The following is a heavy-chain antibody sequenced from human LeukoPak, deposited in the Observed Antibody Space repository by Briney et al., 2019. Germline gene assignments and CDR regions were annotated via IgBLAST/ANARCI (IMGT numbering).Heavy chain of an antibody. J-gene: IGHJ4*02. V-gene: IGHV5-51*01. CDR3: ARLEVAGSYGSGSYYFYPVDC. CDR1: GYIFTSYW. Sequence: GASLQISCKGSGYIFTSYWIGWGRQLPGKGLEWMGIIYPGDSDTRYSPSFQGQVTISADKSICTAYLQWSSLKASDTAMYYCARLEVAGSYGSGSYYFYPVDCWGQGTLVTVSS. D-gene: IGHD3-10*01. CDR2: IYPGDSDT.